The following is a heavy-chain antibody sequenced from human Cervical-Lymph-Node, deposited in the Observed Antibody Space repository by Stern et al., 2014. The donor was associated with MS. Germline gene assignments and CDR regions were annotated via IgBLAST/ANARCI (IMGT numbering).Heavy chain of an antibody. CDR3: ARGRGGNYRYYFDY. D-gene: IGHD4-23*01. J-gene: IGHJ4*01. CDR2: ISSGGSYI. CDR1: GFTFSSYS. V-gene: IGHV3-21*01. Sequence: EVQLVESGGGLVKPGGSLRLSCAASGFTFSSYSMNWVRQAPGKGLEWVASISSGGSYIYYADSLKGRFTISRDNAKNSLYLQMNSLRAEDTAVYYCARGRGGNYRYYFDYWGQEPWSPSPQ.